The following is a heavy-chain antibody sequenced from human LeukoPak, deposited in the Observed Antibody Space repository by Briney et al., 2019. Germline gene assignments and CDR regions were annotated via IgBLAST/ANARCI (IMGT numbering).Heavy chain of an antibody. V-gene: IGHV1-2*02. Sequence: ASVTVSCKASGYTFTDYYMHWVRQAPGQGLEWMGWISPNSGGANYAQKFQGRVTMTRDTSISTAYMELSRLRSDDTAVYYCARAIPSGSYWDFDYWGQGTLVTVSS. CDR2: ISPNSGGA. CDR3: ARAIPSGSYWDFDY. CDR1: GYTFTDYY. D-gene: IGHD1-26*01. J-gene: IGHJ4*02.